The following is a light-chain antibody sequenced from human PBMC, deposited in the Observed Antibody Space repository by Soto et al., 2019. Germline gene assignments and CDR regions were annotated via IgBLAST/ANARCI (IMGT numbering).Light chain of an antibody. CDR3: QQSYSTPLT. V-gene: IGKV1-39*01. CDR2: AAS. J-gene: IGKJ3*01. Sequence: DIQMTQSPSFLSASVGDRVTITCRASQSISNYLNWYQQKPGKAPKLLIYAASSLQGAVPSRFSGSGSGTDFTLTISSLQPDDFATYYCQQSYSTPLTFGPGTKVDIK. CDR1: QSISNY.